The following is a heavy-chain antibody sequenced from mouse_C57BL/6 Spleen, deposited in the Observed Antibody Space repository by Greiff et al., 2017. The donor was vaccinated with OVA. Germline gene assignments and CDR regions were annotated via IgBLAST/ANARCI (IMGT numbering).Heavy chain of an antibody. CDR1: GYTFTNYW. D-gene: IGHD3-2*02. V-gene: IGHV1-63*01. CDR3: ARKAFYYFDY. J-gene: IGHJ2*01. CDR2: IYPGGGYT. Sequence: QVQLQQSGAELVRPGTSVKMSCKASGYTFTNYWIGWAKQRPGHGLEWIGDIYPGGGYTNYNEKFKGKATLTADKSSSTAYMQFSSLTSEDSAIYYCARKAFYYFDYWGQGTTLTVSS.